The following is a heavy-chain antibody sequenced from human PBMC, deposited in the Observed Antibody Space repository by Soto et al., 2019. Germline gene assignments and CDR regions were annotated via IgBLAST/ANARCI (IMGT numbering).Heavy chain of an antibody. V-gene: IGHV3-23*01. CDR3: AKEPHYYGSGSQYGMDV. CDR2: ISGSGGST. J-gene: IGHJ6*02. CDR1: GFTFSSYA. D-gene: IGHD3-10*01. Sequence: EVQLLESGGGLVQPGGSLRLSCAASGFTFSSYAMSWVRQAPGKGLEWVSAISGSGGSTYYADSVKGRFTISRENSKNTLYLQMNSLRAEDTAVYYWAKEPHYYGSGSQYGMDVWGQGTTVTVSS.